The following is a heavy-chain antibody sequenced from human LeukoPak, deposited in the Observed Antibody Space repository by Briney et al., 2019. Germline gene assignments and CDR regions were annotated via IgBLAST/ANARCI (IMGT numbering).Heavy chain of an antibody. CDR3: ARGRSYLGSFDY. V-gene: IGHV1-8*02. D-gene: IGHD1-26*01. J-gene: IGHJ4*02. Sequence: ASVKVSCKASGYTFTSYDINWVRQATGQGLEWMGWMNPNSGNTGYAQKFQGRVTMTRNTSISTAYMELSSLRSEDTAVYYCARGRSYLGSFDYWGQGTLVTVSS. CDR2: MNPNSGNT. CDR1: GYTFTSYD.